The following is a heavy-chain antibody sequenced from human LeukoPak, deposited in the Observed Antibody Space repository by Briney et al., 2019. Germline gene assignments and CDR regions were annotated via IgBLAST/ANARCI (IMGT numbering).Heavy chain of an antibody. V-gene: IGHV1-2*02. CDR1: GYTFTGYY. D-gene: IGHD6-19*01. CDR3: ARLIAVAGTSGFDY. Sequence: ASVKVSCKASGYTFTGYYMHWVRQAPGQGLAWMGWINPNSGGTNYAQKFQGRVTMTRDTSISTAYMELSRLRSDDTAVYYCARLIAVAGTSGFDYWGQGTLVTVSS. CDR2: INPNSGGT. J-gene: IGHJ4*02.